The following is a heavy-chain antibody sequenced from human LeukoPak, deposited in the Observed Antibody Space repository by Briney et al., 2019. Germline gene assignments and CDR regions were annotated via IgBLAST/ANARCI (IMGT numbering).Heavy chain of an antibody. V-gene: IGHV3-7*01. J-gene: IGHJ4*02. CDR1: GFTFSDYY. D-gene: IGHD2-8*01. Sequence: GGSLRLSCAASGFTFSDYYMSWIRQAPGKGLEWVANIKQDGSEKYYVDSVKGRFTISRDNAKNSLYLQMNSLRAEDTAVYYCARRMVYAIGTQFDYWGQGTLVTVSS. CDR3: ARRMVYAIGTQFDY. CDR2: IKQDGSEK.